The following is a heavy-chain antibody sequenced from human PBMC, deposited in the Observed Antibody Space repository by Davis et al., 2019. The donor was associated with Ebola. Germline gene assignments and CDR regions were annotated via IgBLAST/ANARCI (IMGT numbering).Heavy chain of an antibody. CDR1: GVSISSYH. V-gene: IGHV4-59*08. Sequence: PSETLSLTCTVSGVSISSYHWSWIRQPPGRGLEWIGYIHYSGITNYNPSLRSRVTISVDTSKNQLSLKLTSVTAADTAVYYCARHAAVDRAFDIWGQGTMVTVSS. D-gene: IGHD6-19*01. J-gene: IGHJ3*02. CDR3: ARHAAVDRAFDI. CDR2: IHYSGIT.